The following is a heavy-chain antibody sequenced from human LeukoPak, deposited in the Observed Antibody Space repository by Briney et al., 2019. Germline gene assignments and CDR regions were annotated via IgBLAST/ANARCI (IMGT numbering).Heavy chain of an antibody. Sequence: SQTLSLTCAISGDSVSSNSAAWNWIRQSPSRGLEWLGRTYYRSKWYNDYAVSVKSRITINPDTSKNQFSLQLNSVTPEDTAVYYCARGTLVESLWFGESVLLSPWNYYGMDVWGQGTTVTVSS. J-gene: IGHJ6*02. CDR2: TYYRSKWYN. CDR1: GDSVSSNSAA. D-gene: IGHD3-10*01. V-gene: IGHV6-1*01. CDR3: ARGTLVESLWFGESVLLSPWNYYGMDV.